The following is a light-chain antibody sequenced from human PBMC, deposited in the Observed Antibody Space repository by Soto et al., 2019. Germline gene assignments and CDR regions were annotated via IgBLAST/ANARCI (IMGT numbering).Light chain of an antibody. V-gene: IGLV1-51*01. CDR1: SSNIENNY. J-gene: IGLJ2*01. CDR3: GTWDSSLSAGV. CDR2: DNN. Sequence: QSVLTQPPSVSAAPGQKVTVSCYGSSSNIENNYVSWYQQLPGTAPKLLIYDNNKRPSGIPDRFSGSKSGTSATLGITGLPTGDEADYYCGTWDSSLSAGVFGGGTKLTVL.